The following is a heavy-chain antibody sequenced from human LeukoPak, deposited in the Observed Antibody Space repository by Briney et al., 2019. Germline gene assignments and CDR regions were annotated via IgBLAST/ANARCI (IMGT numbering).Heavy chain of an antibody. Sequence: SETLSLTCTVSGGSISSYYWNWLRQPAGKGLEWIGRIFTSGSANYNPSLTSRVTLSVDTSKNQFSLNLNSVTAADTAVYYCARGLRFSESQTKYFYYYYMDVWGKGTTVTVSS. CDR2: IFTSGSA. D-gene: IGHD3-3*01. V-gene: IGHV4-4*07. CDR1: GGSISSYY. J-gene: IGHJ6*03. CDR3: ARGLRFSESQTKYFYYYYMDV.